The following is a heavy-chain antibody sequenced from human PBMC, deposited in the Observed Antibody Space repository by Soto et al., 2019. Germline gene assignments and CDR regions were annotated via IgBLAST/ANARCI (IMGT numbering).Heavy chain of an antibody. CDR1: GFTFTDYA. D-gene: IGHD6-13*01. V-gene: IGHV3-23*01. CDR3: ARGATGYISSWYYFDY. CDR2: ISGIGGST. J-gene: IGHJ4*02. Sequence: GGSLRLSSASSGFTFTDYALSWVRHAQGKGLEWVATISGIGGSTYLADSGKGRLSIARDNSKNTVSLLMNSLRAEDTAVYFCARGATGYISSWYYFDYWGRGTLVTVSS.